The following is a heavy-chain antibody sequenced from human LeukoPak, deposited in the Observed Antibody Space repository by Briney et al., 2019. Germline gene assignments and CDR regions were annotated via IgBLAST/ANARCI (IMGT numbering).Heavy chain of an antibody. CDR1: GFTLSNYG. Sequence: GGSLRLSCAVSGFTLSNYGMSWVRQAPGKGLEWVAGISGSGGGTNYADSVKGRFTISRDNPKNTLYLQMNSLRAEDTAVYFCAKRGVVIRVILVGFHKEAYYFDSWGQGALVAVSS. V-gene: IGHV3-23*01. CDR2: ISGSGGGT. CDR3: AKRGVVIRVILVGFHKEAYYFDS. D-gene: IGHD3-22*01. J-gene: IGHJ4*02.